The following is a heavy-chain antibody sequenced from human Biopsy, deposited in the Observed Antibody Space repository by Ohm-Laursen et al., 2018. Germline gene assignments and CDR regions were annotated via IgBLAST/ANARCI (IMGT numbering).Heavy chain of an antibody. Sequence: TLSLTCTVSGDSVTKYYWSWIRQSPGKGLEWIGHVFDRGTTNYNPSVRSRVTMSEDTSKKQFSLKMTSVTAADTAVYYCARGEYSSSIFDHWGQGTLVTVSS. D-gene: IGHD6-6*01. V-gene: IGHV4-59*02. CDR2: VFDRGTT. CDR1: GDSVTKYY. CDR3: ARGEYSSSIFDH. J-gene: IGHJ4*02.